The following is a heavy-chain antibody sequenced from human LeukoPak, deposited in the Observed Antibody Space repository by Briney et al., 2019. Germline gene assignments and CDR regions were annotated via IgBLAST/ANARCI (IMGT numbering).Heavy chain of an antibody. V-gene: IGHV3-48*04. Sequence: GGSLRLSCAASGFTFSAYSMSWVRQTPGKGLEWLSYISTSSATIYYADSVKGRFTISRDNAKNSLFLQMNNLRAEDAAVYFCARDGRSTWYEDSWGQGTLVTVSS. CDR1: GFTFSAYS. CDR3: ARDGRSTWYEDS. D-gene: IGHD6-13*01. CDR2: ISTSSATI. J-gene: IGHJ4*02.